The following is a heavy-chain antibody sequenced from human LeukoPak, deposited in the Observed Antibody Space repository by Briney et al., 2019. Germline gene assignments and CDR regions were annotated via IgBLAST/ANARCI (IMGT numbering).Heavy chain of an antibody. CDR2: ISYDGCNK. CDR3: ARAHIVVVTAIRGLNAFDI. Sequence: GGSLRLSCAASGFTFSSYAMHWVRQAPGKGLEWVAVISYDGCNKYYADSVKGRFTISRDNSKNTLYLQMNSLRAEDTAVYYCARAHIVVVTAIRGLNAFDIWGQGTMVTVSS. CDR1: GFTFSSYA. J-gene: IGHJ3*02. V-gene: IGHV3-30*04. D-gene: IGHD2-21*02.